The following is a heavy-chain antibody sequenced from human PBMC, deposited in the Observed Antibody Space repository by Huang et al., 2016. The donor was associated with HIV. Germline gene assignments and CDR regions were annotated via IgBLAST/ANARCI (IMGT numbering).Heavy chain of an antibody. D-gene: IGHD3-16*01. CDR1: GGSISSTRYY. Sequence: QLQLQESGPGLVKPSETLSLTCTVSGGSISSTRYYWGWIRQPPGKGLEWIASISYSGSTYYNPSLKSRVTISADTSKNHVSLKLNSVTAADTAVYYCARHLGTLGPWGQGTLVTVSS. CDR2: ISYSGST. V-gene: IGHV4-39*01. J-gene: IGHJ5*02. CDR3: ARHLGTLGP.